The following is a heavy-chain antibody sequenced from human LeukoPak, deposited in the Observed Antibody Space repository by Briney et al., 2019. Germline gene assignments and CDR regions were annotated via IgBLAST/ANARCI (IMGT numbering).Heavy chain of an antibody. D-gene: IGHD3-22*01. Sequence: ASVKVSCKASGYTFTNYGISWVRQAPGQGLEWMGWISAYNGDTNYAQRLRGRVTMTTDTSTSTAHMELRSLRSDDTAVYYCARDQDSSGYYGYYYYGMDVWGQGTTVTVSS. CDR1: GYTFTNYG. J-gene: IGHJ6*02. CDR2: ISAYNGDT. V-gene: IGHV1-18*01. CDR3: ARDQDSSGYYGYYYYGMDV.